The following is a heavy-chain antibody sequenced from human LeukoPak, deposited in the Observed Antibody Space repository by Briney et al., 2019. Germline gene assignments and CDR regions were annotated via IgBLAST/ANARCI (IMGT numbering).Heavy chain of an antibody. CDR2: ISSSGSTI. J-gene: IGHJ4*02. D-gene: IGHD3-16*01. V-gene: IGHV3-11*01. Sequence: NSGGSLRLSCAASGFTFSDYYMSWIRQAPGKGLEWVSYISSSGSTIYYADAGKGRLTISGDNAKNSLYLQMNSLRAEDTAVYYCARDVRGSYDYWSQGTLVTVSS. CDR1: GFTFSDYY. CDR3: ARDVRGSYDY.